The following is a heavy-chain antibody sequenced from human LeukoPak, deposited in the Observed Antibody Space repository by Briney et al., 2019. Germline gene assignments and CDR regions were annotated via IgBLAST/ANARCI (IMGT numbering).Heavy chain of an antibody. CDR1: GFTFSSYA. Sequence: GGSLRLSCAASGFTFSSYAMSWVRQAPGKGLEWVSGTSGSNTYYAVSVKGRFTISRDNSKNTLSLQMNSLRAEDTAVYYCAKPREKALVYHYAMDVWGQGTTVTVSS. V-gene: IGHV3-23*01. CDR3: AKPREKALVYHYAMDV. CDR2: TSGSNT. J-gene: IGHJ6*02. D-gene: IGHD1-26*01.